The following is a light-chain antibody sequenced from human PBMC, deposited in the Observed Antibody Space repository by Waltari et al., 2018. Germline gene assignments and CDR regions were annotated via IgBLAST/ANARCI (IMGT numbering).Light chain of an antibody. CDR3: SSHTTRSTWV. CDR1: TYDIGYYDY. V-gene: IGLV2-14*03. J-gene: IGLJ3*02. Sequence: QSALTQPASVSGSPGQSITISCTGTTYDIGYYDYVSWYQQPLGRAPKLIIYDVRERPSWVSDGFSGSKSGNTASLIISGLQADDEADYYCSSHTTRSTWVFGGGTKLTVL. CDR2: DVR.